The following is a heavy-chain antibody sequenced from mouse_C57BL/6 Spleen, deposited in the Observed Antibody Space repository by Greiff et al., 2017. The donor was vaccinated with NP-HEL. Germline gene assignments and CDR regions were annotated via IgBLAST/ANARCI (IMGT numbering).Heavy chain of an antibody. J-gene: IGHJ4*01. CDR2: INPNNGVT. Sequence: VQLQQSGPELVKPGASVKMSCKASGYTFTDYYMNWVKQSHGKSLEWIGDINPNNGVTSYNQKFKGKATLTVDKSSSTAYMELRSLTSEDSAVYYCARLRDYAMDYWGQGTSVTVSS. CDR1: GYTFTDYY. V-gene: IGHV1-26*01. CDR3: ARLRDYAMDY.